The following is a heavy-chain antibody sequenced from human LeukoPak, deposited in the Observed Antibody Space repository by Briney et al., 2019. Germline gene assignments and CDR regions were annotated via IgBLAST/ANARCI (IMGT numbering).Heavy chain of an antibody. CDR2: ISGSSSDI. CDR1: AFTFSSYS. CDR3: ARRGYHDYSGFDY. J-gene: IGHJ4*02. Sequence: WGSLRLSCVGSAFTFSSYSMNWVRQAPGKGLEWVSSISGSSSDIYYADSVKGRFTISRDNAKNSVYLQMKSLRAEDTAVYYCARRGYHDYSGFDYWGQGTLVTVSS. V-gene: IGHV3-21*01. D-gene: IGHD1-26*01.